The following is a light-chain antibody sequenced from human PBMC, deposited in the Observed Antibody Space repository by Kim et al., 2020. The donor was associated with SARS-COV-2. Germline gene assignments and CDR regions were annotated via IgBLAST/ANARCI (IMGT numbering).Light chain of an antibody. CDR2: EDT. CDR1: ALPKKY. CDR3: YSTDSSGNHRV. J-gene: IGLJ3*02. V-gene: IGLV3-10*01. Sequence: SYELTQSPSVSVPPGQTARITCSGDALPKKYAYWYQQKSGQAPVLVIYEDTKRPSGIPERFSGSSSGTMATLTISGAQVEDEADYYCYSTDSSGNHRVFGGGTQLTVL.